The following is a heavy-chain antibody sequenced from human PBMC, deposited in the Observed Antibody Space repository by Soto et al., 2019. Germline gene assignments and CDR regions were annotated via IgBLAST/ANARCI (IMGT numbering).Heavy chain of an antibody. D-gene: IGHD3-3*01. CDR3: ARWSIGDFSSGYSRAWFDP. CDR1: GGSISSYY. Sequence: SETLSLTCTVSGGSISSYYWSWIRQPPGKGLEWIGYIYYSGSTNYNPSLKSRVTISVDTSKNQFSLKLSSVTAADTAVYYCARWSIGDFSSGYSRAWFDPWGQGTLVTVSS. CDR2: IYYSGST. V-gene: IGHV4-59*01. J-gene: IGHJ5*02.